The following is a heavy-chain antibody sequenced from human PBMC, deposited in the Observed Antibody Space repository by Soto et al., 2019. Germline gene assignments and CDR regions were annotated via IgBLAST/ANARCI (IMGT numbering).Heavy chain of an antibody. Sequence: SETLSLTCAVYGGSFSGYYWSWIRQPPGKGLEWIGEINHSGSTNYNPSLKSRVTISVDTSKNQFSPKLSSVTAADTAVYYCARGNGVVRRVRSYYYYGMDVWGQGTTVTVSS. CDR1: GGSFSGYY. CDR3: ARGNGVVRRVRSYYYYGMDV. CDR2: INHSGST. V-gene: IGHV4-34*01. D-gene: IGHD3-3*01. J-gene: IGHJ6*02.